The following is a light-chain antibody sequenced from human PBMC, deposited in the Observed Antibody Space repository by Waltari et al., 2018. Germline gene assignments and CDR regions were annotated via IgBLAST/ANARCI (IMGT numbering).Light chain of an antibody. Sequence: QSVLTQPASVSGSPGQSITISCTGTSTDIGYYNLVSWYQQYPGKAPKVMIYQVNKRPSETSNRFSGPKSGNTASLTISGLQAEDEADYYCCSYADSRTWVFGGGTKLTVL. CDR1: STDIGYYNL. V-gene: IGLV2-23*02. CDR2: QVN. J-gene: IGLJ3*02. CDR3: CSYADSRTWV.